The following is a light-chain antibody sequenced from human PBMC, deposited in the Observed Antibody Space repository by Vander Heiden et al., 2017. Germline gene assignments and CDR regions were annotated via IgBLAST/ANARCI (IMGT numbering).Light chain of an antibody. Sequence: SYELIHPPSVSVSPGQSARITCSGDALPTNDAYSVQPTSAQAPVLVIYEDSKRPSGIPGRFSGASSGTMANLTISGAQVEDEADYYCYSTDSSGNHWVFGGGTKLTVL. J-gene: IGLJ3*02. CDR1: ALPTND. V-gene: IGLV3-10*01. CDR3: YSTDSSGNHWV. CDR2: EDS.